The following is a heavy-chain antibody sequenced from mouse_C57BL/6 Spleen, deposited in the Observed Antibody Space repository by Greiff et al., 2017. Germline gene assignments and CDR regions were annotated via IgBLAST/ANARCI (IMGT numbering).Heavy chain of an antibody. CDR3: ARHGFLTGAMDY. CDR1: GFSLTSYG. CDR2: IWSDGST. V-gene: IGHV2-6-1*01. Sequence: VMLVESGPGLVAPSQSLSITCTVSGFSLTSYGVHWVRQPPGKGLEWLVVIWSDGSTTYNSALKSRPSISKDNSKSQVFLKMNSLQTDDTAMYYCARHGFLTGAMDYWGQGTSVTVSS. J-gene: IGHJ4*01.